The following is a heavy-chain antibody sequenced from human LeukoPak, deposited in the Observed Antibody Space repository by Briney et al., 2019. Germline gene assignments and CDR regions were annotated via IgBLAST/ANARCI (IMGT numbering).Heavy chain of an antibody. CDR1: GFTFSSYE. D-gene: IGHD4-17*01. Sequence: GGSLRLSCAASGFTFSSYEVNWVRQAPGKGLEWVSYISSSGSTIYYADSVKGRFTISRGNAKNSLHLQMNSLRAEDTAVYYCARDLDYGDYVLDYWGQGTLVTVSS. CDR3: ARDLDYGDYVLDY. CDR2: ISSSGSTI. V-gene: IGHV3-48*03. J-gene: IGHJ4*02.